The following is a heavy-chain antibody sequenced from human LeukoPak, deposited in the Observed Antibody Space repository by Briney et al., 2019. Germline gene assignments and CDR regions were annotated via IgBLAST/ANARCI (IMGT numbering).Heavy chain of an antibody. CDR1: GFTFSDYY. D-gene: IGHD3-10*02. J-gene: IGHJ6*04. CDR2: ISSSGRTI. V-gene: IGHV3-11*04. Sequence: GGSLRLSCVASGFTFSDYYMSWIRQAPGKGLEWVSYISSSGRTIYDADSVKGRFTISRDNAKNSLYLQMNSLRAEDTAVYYCAELGITMIGGVWGKGTTVTISS. CDR3: AELGITMIGGV.